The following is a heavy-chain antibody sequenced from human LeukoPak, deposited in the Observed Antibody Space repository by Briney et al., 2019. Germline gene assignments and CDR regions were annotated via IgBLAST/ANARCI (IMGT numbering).Heavy chain of an antibody. V-gene: IGHV4-4*07. CDR3: ARRANEENYFDD. Sequence: SETLSLTCTVSGGSINSYYWNWIRHSAGKGLEWIGLIYTSGSTIYNPSLKSRVTMSLDTSKNHLSLKLTSVTAADTAVYYCARRANEENYFDDWGQGTPVTVSS. CDR1: GGSINSYY. CDR2: IYTSGST. J-gene: IGHJ4*02. D-gene: IGHD1-26*01.